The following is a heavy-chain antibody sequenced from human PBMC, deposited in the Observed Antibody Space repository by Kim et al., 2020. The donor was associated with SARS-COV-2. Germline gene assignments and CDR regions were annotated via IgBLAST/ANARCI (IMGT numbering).Heavy chain of an antibody. CDR1: GFTFSGSA. D-gene: IGHD3-3*01. V-gene: IGHV3-73*01. CDR3: TRTTSTISSRFDP. CDR2: IRSKANSYAT. Sequence: GGSLRLSCAASGFTFSGSAMHWVRQASGKGLEWVGRIRSKANSYATAYAASVKGRFTISRDDSKNTAYLQMNSLKTEDTAVYYCTRTTSTISSRFDPWGQGTLVTVSS. J-gene: IGHJ5*02.